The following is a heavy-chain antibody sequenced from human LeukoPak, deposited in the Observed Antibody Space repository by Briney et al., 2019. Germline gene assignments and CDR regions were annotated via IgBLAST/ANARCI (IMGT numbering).Heavy chain of an antibody. CDR1: GFTFSSYG. Sequence: PGGSLRLSCAASGFTFSSYGMHWVRQAPGKGLEWVAVIWYDGSNKYYADSVKGRFTISRDNSKNTLYLQMNSLRAEDTAVYYCAKVAGSIPPGYSSSWYVGNYFDYWGQGTLVTVSS. J-gene: IGHJ4*02. D-gene: IGHD6-13*01. CDR2: IWYDGSNK. CDR3: AKVAGSIPPGYSSSWYVGNYFDY. V-gene: IGHV3-30*02.